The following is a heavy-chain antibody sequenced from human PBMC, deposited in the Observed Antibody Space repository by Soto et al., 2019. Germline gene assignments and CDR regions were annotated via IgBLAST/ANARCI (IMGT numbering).Heavy chain of an antibody. CDR3: ARADGYYYYSSGPHRFVY. V-gene: IGHV1-69*01. Sequence: QVQLVQSGAVVKKPGSSVKVSCKASGGTFSSYAISWVRQAPGHGLEWLGGIIPIFGTANYSQKFQGRVTITADESTRTAYMERSSLRSEDTAVYYCARADGYYYYSSGPHRFVYWGQGTLVPVSS. D-gene: IGHD3-22*01. CDR2: IIPIFGTA. J-gene: IGHJ4*02. CDR1: GGTFSSYA.